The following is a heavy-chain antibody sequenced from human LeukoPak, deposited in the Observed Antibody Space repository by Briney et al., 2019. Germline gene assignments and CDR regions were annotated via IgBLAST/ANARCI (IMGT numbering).Heavy chain of an antibody. Sequence: GASVKVSCKVSGYTLTELSMHWVRQAPGKGLEWMGGFDPEDGETIYARKFQGRVTMTEDTSTDTAYMELSSLRSEDTAVYYCATVLADGSGSKTYNWFDPWGQGTLVTVSS. D-gene: IGHD3-10*01. V-gene: IGHV1-24*01. J-gene: IGHJ5*02. CDR1: GYTLTELS. CDR3: ATVLADGSGSKTYNWFDP. CDR2: FDPEDGET.